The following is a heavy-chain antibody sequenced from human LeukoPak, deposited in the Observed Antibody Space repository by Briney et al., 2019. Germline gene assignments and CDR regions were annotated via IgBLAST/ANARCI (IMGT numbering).Heavy chain of an antibody. J-gene: IGHJ5*02. CDR2: INPNTGGT. CDR1: GYTFSGYY. CDR3: ARWQRRWFDP. V-gene: IGHV1-2*02. D-gene: IGHD6-25*01. Sequence: ASVKVSCKASGYTFSGYYIHWVRQAPGQGLEWMGWINPNTGGTKYAQKFQDRVTMTRDTSISTAYMELSRLRSDDTAVYYCARWQRRWFDPWGQGTLVTVSS.